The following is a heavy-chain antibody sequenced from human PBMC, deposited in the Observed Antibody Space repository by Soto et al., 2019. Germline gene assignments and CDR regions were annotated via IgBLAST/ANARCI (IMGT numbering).Heavy chain of an antibody. V-gene: IGHV4-31*03. CDR1: GGSISSGGYY. CDR3: ARGVLH. CDR2: ISYSGST. Sequence: QVQLQESGPGLVQPSQTLSLTCTVSGGSISSGGYYWSWIRQHPGTGLEGIGHISYSGSTYYHTSLKSRVTISVDTSRNQFSLIVNSVTAADTAVYYCARGVLHWGQGTLVTVSS. J-gene: IGHJ4*01.